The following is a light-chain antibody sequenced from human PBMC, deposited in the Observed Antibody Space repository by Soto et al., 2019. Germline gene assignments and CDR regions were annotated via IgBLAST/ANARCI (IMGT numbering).Light chain of an antibody. J-gene: IGLJ2*01. Sequence: SYELTQPPSVSVSPGQTASITCSGDKLGDKYTCWYQQKPGQPPVVVIYQDSKRPSGIPERFSGSNSGNTATLTISGTQAMDEADYYCQAWDSSTQGVFGGGTKLTVL. CDR2: QDS. CDR1: KLGDKY. V-gene: IGLV3-1*01. CDR3: QAWDSSTQGV.